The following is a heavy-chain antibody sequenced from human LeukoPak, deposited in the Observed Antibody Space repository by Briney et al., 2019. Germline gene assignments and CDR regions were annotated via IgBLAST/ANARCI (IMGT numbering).Heavy chain of an antibody. CDR1: GFTFSSYA. D-gene: IGHD2-2*01. V-gene: IGHV3-30-3*01. J-gene: IGHJ6*02. Sequence: GRSLRLSCAASGFTFSSYAMHWVRQAPGKGLEWVAVISYDGSNKYYADSVKGRFTISRDNSKNTLYPQMNSLRAEDTAVYYCARALVVPALLTTYYYGMDVWGQGTTVTVSS. CDR3: ARALVVPALLTTYYYGMDV. CDR2: ISYDGSNK.